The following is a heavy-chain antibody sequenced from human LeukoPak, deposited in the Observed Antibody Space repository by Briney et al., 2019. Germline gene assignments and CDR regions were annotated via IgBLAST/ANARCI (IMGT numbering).Heavy chain of an antibody. V-gene: IGHV1-46*01. D-gene: IGHD5-18*01. CDR1: GYTFTSYY. Sequence: ASVKVSCKASGYTFTSYYMHWVRQAPGQGLEWMGIINPSGGSTSYAQKFQGRVTMTRDTSTSTVYMELSSLRSEDTAVYYCARDTESSGYSYGHIDYWGQGTLVTVSS. J-gene: IGHJ4*02. CDR3: ARDTESSGYSYGHIDY. CDR2: INPSGGST.